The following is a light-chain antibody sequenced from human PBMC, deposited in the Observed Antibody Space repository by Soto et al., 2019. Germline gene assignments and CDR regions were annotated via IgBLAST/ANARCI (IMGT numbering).Light chain of an antibody. Sequence: QSALTQPASVSGSPGQSITISCTGTSSDVGGYNYVSWYQQHPGKAPKLMIYDVSNRPSGVSNRFSGSKSGNTASLTISGLQAEDGADYYCSSYTSSSTLASYVFGTGTKLTVL. CDR2: DVS. CDR3: SSYTSSSTLASYV. CDR1: SSDVGGYNY. V-gene: IGLV2-14*01. J-gene: IGLJ1*01.